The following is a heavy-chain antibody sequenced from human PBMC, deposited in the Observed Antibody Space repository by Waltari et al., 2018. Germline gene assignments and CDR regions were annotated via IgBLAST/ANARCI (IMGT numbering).Heavy chain of an antibody. V-gene: IGHV3-53*02. CDR1: GPTVGNNH. J-gene: IGHJ4*02. CDR3: ATSPTRSF. Sequence: EVQLVETGGGSFPPGAALRLPWAASGPTVGNNHMRWVPQAPGKRLEGVSVIYSDGTTQYADSVKGRFTISRDSSKNTLYLQMNSLRVEDTAVYYCATSPTRSFWGQGTLVAVSS. CDR2: IYSDGTT. D-gene: IGHD2-15*01.